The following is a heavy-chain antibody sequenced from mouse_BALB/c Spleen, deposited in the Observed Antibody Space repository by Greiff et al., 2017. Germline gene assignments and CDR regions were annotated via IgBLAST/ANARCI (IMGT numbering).Heavy chain of an antibody. D-gene: IGHD2-2*01. CDR2: INPSTGYT. J-gene: IGHJ3*01. CDR3: ASVGYGAWFAY. V-gene: IGHV1-7*01. Sequence: VQLQESGAELAKPGASVKMSCKASGYTFTSYWMHWVKQRPGQGLEWIGYINPSTGYTEYNQKFKDKATLTADKSSSTAYMQLSSLTSEDSAVYYCASVGYGAWFAYWGQGTLVTVSA. CDR1: GYTFTSYW.